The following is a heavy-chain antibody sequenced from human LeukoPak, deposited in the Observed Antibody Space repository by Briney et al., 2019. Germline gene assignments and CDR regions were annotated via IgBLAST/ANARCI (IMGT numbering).Heavy chain of an antibody. CDR3: ARVANPSDTYYYYYYMDV. Sequence: ASVKVSCKASGCTFTSYGIKGVRQAPGQGLEWMGWISAYNGNTNYAQKLQGRVTMTTDTSTSTAYMELRSLTSDETAVYYYARVANPSDTYYYYYYMDVWGKGTTVTVSS. J-gene: IGHJ6*03. CDR2: ISAYNGNT. D-gene: IGHD2-2*02. V-gene: IGHV1-18*01. CDR1: GCTFTSYG.